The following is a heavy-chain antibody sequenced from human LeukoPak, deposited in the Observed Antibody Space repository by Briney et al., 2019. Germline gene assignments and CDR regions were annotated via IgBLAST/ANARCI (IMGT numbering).Heavy chain of an antibody. Sequence: PGGSLRLSCAASGFTFSSYAMHWVRQAPGKGLEWVAVISYDGSNKYYADSVKGRFTISRDNSKNTPYLQMNSLRAEDTAVYYCARDGVVPGNYYYYYGMDVWGQGTTVTVSS. CDR2: ISYDGSNK. D-gene: IGHD2-2*01. CDR1: GFTFSSYA. CDR3: ARDGVVPGNYYYYYGMDV. V-gene: IGHV3-30-3*01. J-gene: IGHJ6*02.